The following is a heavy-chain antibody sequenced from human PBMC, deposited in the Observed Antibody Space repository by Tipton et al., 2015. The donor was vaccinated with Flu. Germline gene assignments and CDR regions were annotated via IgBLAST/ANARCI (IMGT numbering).Heavy chain of an antibody. CDR1: GGSISGSISS. Sequence: TLSLTCTVSGGSISGSISSWTWIRQPPGKGLEWIGDIYHSGTTYYDPSLKSRVTMSVDKSKNQFSLKRNSVTAADTAVYYCGRESPPDVWGQGTTVTVSS. CDR2: IYHSGTT. V-gene: IGHV4-30-2*01. J-gene: IGHJ6*02. CDR3: GRESPPDV.